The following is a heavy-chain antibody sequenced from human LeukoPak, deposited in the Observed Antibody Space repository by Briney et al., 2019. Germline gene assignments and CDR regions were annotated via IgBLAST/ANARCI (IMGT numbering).Heavy chain of an antibody. V-gene: IGHV4-34*01. J-gene: IGHJ6*03. CDR1: GGSFSGYY. CDR2: INQSGST. Sequence: PSETLSLTCAVYGGSFSGYYWSWIRQPPGKGLEWIGEINQSGSTNYNPSLKSRVTISVDTSKNQFSLKLSSVTAADTAVYYCARGAGYSYGYSSYYYMDVWGKGTTVTVSS. CDR3: ARGAGYSYGYSSYYYMDV. D-gene: IGHD5-18*01.